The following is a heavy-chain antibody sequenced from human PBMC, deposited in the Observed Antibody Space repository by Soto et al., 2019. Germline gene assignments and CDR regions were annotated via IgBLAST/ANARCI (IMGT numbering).Heavy chain of an antibody. CDR1: GYSLTELS. Sequence: ASVKVSCKVSGYSLTELSMHWVRQAPGKGLEWMGGLDPADGETVYAQQFQGRVTMTEDTSTDTAYMQLSSLRSEDTGVYYCATDPLASGNCRNGVCSYYYGMDVWGQGTTVPVSS. CDR2: LDPADGET. D-gene: IGHD2-8*01. V-gene: IGHV1-24*01. CDR3: ATDPLASGNCRNGVCSYYYGMDV. J-gene: IGHJ6*02.